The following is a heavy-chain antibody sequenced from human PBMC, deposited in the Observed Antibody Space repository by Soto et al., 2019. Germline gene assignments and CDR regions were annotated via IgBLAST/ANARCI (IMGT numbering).Heavy chain of an antibody. J-gene: IGHJ4*02. Sequence: QVQLQQWGAGLLKPSEALSLTCAVYGGSFSGYYWSWIRQPPGKGLEWIGEINHSGSTNYNPSLKSRVTISVDTSKNQFSLKLSSVTAADTALYYCARGVLWFGETHFDYWGQGTLVTVSS. CDR2: INHSGST. V-gene: IGHV4-34*01. D-gene: IGHD3-10*01. CDR3: ARGVLWFGETHFDY. CDR1: GGSFSGYY.